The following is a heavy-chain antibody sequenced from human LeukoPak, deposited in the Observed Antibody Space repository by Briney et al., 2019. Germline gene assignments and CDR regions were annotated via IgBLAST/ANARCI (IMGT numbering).Heavy chain of an antibody. CDR3: ARGADYGDLDY. J-gene: IGHJ4*02. Sequence: GGSQRLSCAAAGFTFSSYSMNWVRQAPGKGLEWVSYIRSSSIIYYADSGRGRFTISRDNAKNSLYLQMNSLRDEDTAVYYCARGADYGDLDYWGQGTLVTVSS. CDR1: GFTFSSYS. CDR2: IRSSSII. D-gene: IGHD4-17*01. V-gene: IGHV3-48*02.